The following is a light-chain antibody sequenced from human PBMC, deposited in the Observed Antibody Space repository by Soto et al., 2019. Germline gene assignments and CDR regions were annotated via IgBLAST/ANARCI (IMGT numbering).Light chain of an antibody. CDR1: QSISSY. V-gene: IGKV1-39*01. CDR3: QQSYSTLWT. J-gene: IGKJ1*01. CDR2: AAS. Sequence: DIQMTQSPSSLSASVGDRVTITCRASQSISSYLNWYQQKPGKAPKLLIYAASSLQSGVPSRFSSSGSGTDFTLTISSLQPEDFATYYCQQSYSTLWTFGQGTKVE.